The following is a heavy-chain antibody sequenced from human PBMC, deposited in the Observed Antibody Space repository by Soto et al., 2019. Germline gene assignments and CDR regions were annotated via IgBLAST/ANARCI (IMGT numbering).Heavy chain of an antibody. D-gene: IGHD3-3*01. V-gene: IGHV1-8*01. J-gene: IGHJ6*02. CDR3: ASFLINYYYYGMDV. CDR2: MNPNNGNT. Sequence: ASVKVSCKASGYTFTSYDINWVRQATGQGLEWMGWMNPNNGNTDYAQKIQGRVTMTRDTSTSTAYMELRSLRSDDTAVYYCASFLINYYYYGMDVWGQGTTVTVSS. CDR1: GYTFTSYD.